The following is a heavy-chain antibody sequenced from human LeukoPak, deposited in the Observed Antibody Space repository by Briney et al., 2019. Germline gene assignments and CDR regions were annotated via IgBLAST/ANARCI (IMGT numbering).Heavy chain of an antibody. CDR1: GFTFSSFS. V-gene: IGHV3-74*01. Sequence: GGSLRLSCEASGFTFSSFSMHWVRQAPGKGLVWVSRIHSDGINTNYADFVKGRFTISRDNSKNTLYLQMNSLRAEDTAVYYCAKDQAPRVVTATDYWGQGTLVTVSS. CDR2: IHSDGINT. D-gene: IGHD2-21*02. CDR3: AKDQAPRVVTATDY. J-gene: IGHJ4*02.